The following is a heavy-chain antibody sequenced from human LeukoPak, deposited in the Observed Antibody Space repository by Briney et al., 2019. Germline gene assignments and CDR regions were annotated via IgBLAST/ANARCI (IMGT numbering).Heavy chain of an antibody. CDR3: TRGGEEPFDY. D-gene: IGHD3-10*01. J-gene: IGHJ4*02. CDR1: GFTFTRFW. CDR2: INVEGTTT. V-gene: IGHV3-74*01. Sequence: GGSLRLSCAGSGFTFTRFWMHWVRQAPGKGPVWDARINVEGTTTTYADSVEGRFTISRDENTLYLQMNHLRVDDTAVYYCTRGGEEPFDYWGQGTLVTVSP.